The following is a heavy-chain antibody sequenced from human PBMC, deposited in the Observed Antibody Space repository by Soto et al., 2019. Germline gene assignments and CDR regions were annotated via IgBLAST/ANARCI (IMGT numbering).Heavy chain of an antibody. CDR2: MDPNSGNT. J-gene: IGHJ4*02. CDR3: ARVGDWNDLDY. CDR1: GYTFTSYD. D-gene: IGHD1-1*01. V-gene: IGHV1-8*01. Sequence: GASVKVSCKASGYTFTSYDINWVRQATGQGLEWMGWMDPNSGNTGYAQKFQGRVTITRNTSMSTAYMELSSLRSEDTAVYYCARVGDWNDLDYWGQGTLVTVSS.